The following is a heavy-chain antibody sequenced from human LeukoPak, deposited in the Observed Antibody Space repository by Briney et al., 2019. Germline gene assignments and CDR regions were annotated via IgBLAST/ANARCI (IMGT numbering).Heavy chain of an antibody. Sequence: SETLSLTCTVSGGSISSYYWNWIRQPPGKGLEWIGSLYYSGSTFYSPSLKSRVTISLDTSKNQFSLKLGSVTAADTAVYYCARERGYSSSWFYWGQGTLVTVSS. CDR3: ARERGYSSSWFY. V-gene: IGHV4-59*12. J-gene: IGHJ4*02. D-gene: IGHD6-13*01. CDR2: LYYSGST. CDR1: GGSISSYY.